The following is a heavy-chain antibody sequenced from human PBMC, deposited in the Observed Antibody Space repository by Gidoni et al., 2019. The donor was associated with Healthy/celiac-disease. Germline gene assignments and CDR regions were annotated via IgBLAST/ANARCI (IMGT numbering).Heavy chain of an antibody. J-gene: IGHJ3*02. CDR3: ARQVDIITSDAFDI. CDR2: IDYSGST. V-gene: IGHV4-59*08. CDR1: GVSTSSYY. Sequence: QVQLQESAPGLVKPSETLSLTCTVPGVSTSSYYWSWIRQPPGKGLEWIGYIDYSGSTNYSPSLKSRVTLSLDTYKNQFSLKLSYVTAEDTAVYYCARQVDIITSDAFDIWGQGTMVTVSS. D-gene: IGHD3-10*01.